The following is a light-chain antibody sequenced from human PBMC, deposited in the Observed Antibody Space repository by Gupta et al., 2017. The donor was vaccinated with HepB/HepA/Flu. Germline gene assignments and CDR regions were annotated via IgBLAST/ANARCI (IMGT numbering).Light chain of an antibody. Sequence: QPALTQPRSVSGSPGQSVTISCTGTSSDVGGYNYVSWYQQHPGKAPKVMIYDVNKRPSGVPDRFSGSRSGNTASLTISGLQAEDEADYYCCSYAGSYTYVFGTGTKVTVL. CDR3: CSYAGSYTYV. J-gene: IGLJ1*01. V-gene: IGLV2-11*01. CDR1: SSDVGGYNY. CDR2: DVN.